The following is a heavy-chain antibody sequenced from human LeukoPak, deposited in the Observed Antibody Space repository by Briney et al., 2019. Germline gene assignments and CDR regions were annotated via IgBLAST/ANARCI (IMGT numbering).Heavy chain of an antibody. CDR3: ARVATGYSRAYSDF. Sequence: PGGSLRLSCAASGFTFSNHDMNWVRQAPEKGLEWIAYISSSGGYMYADSVKGRFTISRDNAKNSLYLQMDSLRAEDTAVYYCARVATGYSRAYSDFWGQGTLVTVSS. D-gene: IGHD2-15*01. CDR2: ISSSGGYM. V-gene: IGHV3-21*05. J-gene: IGHJ4*02. CDR1: GFTFSNHD.